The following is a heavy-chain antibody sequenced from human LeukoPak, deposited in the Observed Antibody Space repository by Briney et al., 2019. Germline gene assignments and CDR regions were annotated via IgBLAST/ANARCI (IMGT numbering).Heavy chain of an antibody. CDR1: GYTFTSYA. Sequence: ASVKVSCKASGYTFTSYAMHWVRQAPGQRLEWMGWINAGNGNTKYSQEFQGRVTITRDTSASTAYMELSSLRSENMAVYYCARVVKYRSGPLTDLLPYYFDYWGQGTLVTVSS. V-gene: IGHV1-3*03. CDR3: ARVVKYRSGPLTDLLPYYFDY. D-gene: IGHD6-19*01. CDR2: INAGNGNT. J-gene: IGHJ4*02.